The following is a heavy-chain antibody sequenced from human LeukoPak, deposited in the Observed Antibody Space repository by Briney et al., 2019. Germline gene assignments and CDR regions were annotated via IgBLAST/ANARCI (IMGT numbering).Heavy chain of an antibody. D-gene: IGHD5-12*01. Sequence: GGSLRLSCAASGFSISNDWMSWVRQAPGKGLEWVARVKSRSAVETTDYAAPVKGRFTISRDDSENTLYLHMNSLGTEDTGVYYCYTVLVWGGYDAKETDKWGQGTLVTVSS. CDR1: GFSISNDW. CDR2: VKSRSAVETT. V-gene: IGHV3-15*01. CDR3: YTVLVWGGYDAKETDK. J-gene: IGHJ4*02.